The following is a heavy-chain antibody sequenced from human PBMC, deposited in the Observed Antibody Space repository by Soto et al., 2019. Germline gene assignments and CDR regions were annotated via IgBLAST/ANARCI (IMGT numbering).Heavy chain of an antibody. V-gene: IGHV4-59*08. D-gene: IGHD2-21*01. Sequence: SETLSLTCTVSGGSISSYYWSWIRQPPGKGLEWIGYIYYSGSTNYNPSLKSRVTISVDTSKNQFSLKLSSVTAADTAVYYCARHYSHWLPLWGQGTLVTVSS. CDR2: IYYSGST. CDR3: ARHYSHWLPL. J-gene: IGHJ4*02. CDR1: GGSISSYY.